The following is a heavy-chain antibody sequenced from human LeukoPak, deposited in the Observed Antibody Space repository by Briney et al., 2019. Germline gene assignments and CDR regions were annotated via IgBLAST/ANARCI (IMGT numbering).Heavy chain of an antibody. Sequence: GGSLRLSCAASGFTVSSNYMGWVRQAPGKGLEWVSVIYSGGSTYYADSVKGRFTISRDNSKNTLYLQMNSLRAEDTAVYYCAKDWGDRSTDYCGQGTLVIVSS. CDR2: IYSGGST. D-gene: IGHD2-21*02. J-gene: IGHJ4*02. CDR1: GFTVSSNY. V-gene: IGHV3-66*01. CDR3: AKDWGDRSTDY.